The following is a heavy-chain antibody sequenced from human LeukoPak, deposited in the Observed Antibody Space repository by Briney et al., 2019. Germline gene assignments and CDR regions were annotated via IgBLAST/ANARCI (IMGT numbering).Heavy chain of an antibody. CDR3: ATGPTYYYGSGSSRYMDV. J-gene: IGHJ6*03. Sequence: ASVKVSCKASGYTFTSYGISWVRQAPGQGLEWMGWISVYNGNTNYAQKFQGRVTMTEDTSTDTAYMELSSLRSEDTAVYYCATGPTYYYGSGSSRYMDVWGKGTTVTVSS. CDR1: GYTFTSYG. D-gene: IGHD3-10*01. V-gene: IGHV1-18*01. CDR2: ISVYNGNT.